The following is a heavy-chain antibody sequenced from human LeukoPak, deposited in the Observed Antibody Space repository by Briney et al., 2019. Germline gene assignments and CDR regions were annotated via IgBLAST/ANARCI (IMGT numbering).Heavy chain of an antibody. J-gene: IGHJ6*03. V-gene: IGHV1-2*02. CDR2: INPNSGGT. D-gene: IGHD3/OR15-3a*01. Sequence: ASVTLSYTASGYTFTVYDMHRVRQAPGQGLEGMGWINPNSGGTNYAQKFQGRVTMTRDTSISTAYMELSSLTSDDTAVYFCARDHGLPAYYNYYYMEVWGEGTTVTAAS. CDR1: GYTFTVYD. CDR3: ARDHGLPAYYNYYYMEV.